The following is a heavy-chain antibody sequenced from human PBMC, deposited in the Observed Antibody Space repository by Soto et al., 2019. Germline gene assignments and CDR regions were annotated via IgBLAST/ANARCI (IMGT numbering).Heavy chain of an antibody. CDR2: IYTSGST. D-gene: IGHD4-17*01. CDR3: ARDQDDYGDNYYFDY. J-gene: IGHJ4*02. Sequence: SETLSLTCTVSGGSISIYYWSWIRHPAGKGLEWIGRIYTSGSTNYNPSLKSRVTMSVDTSKNQFSLKLSSVTAADTAVYYCARDQDDYGDNYYFDYWGQGTLVTVSS. CDR1: GGSISIYY. V-gene: IGHV4-4*07.